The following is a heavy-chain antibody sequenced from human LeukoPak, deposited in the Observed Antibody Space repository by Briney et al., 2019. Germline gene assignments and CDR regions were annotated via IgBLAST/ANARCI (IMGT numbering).Heavy chain of an antibody. CDR2: INHSGCT. J-gene: IGHJ6*02. Sequence: SETLSLTCAVYGGSFSGYYWSWIRQPPGKGLEWIGEINHSGCTNYNPSLKSRVTISVDTSKNQFSLKLSSVTAADTAVYYCARLRAPPNYYYGMDVWGQGTTVTVSS. CDR1: GGSFSGYY. CDR3: ARLRAPPNYYYGMDV. V-gene: IGHV4-34*01.